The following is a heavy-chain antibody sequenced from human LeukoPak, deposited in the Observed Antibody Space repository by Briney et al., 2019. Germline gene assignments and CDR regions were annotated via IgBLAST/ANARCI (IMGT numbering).Heavy chain of an antibody. J-gene: IGHJ6*03. CDR1: GFTFSSYA. D-gene: IGHD3-10*01. Sequence: GGSLRLSCAASGFTFSSYAMSWVRQAPGKGLECISGFSGSGGSTYYADSVKGRFTISRDNSKNTLYLQMNSLRAEDTAVYYCAKDVMHYGSGRPYYMDVWGKGTTVIISS. V-gene: IGHV3-23*01. CDR2: FSGSGGST. CDR3: AKDVMHYGSGRPYYMDV.